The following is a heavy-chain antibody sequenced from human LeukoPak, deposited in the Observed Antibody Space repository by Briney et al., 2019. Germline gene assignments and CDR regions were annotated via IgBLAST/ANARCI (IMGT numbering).Heavy chain of an antibody. CDR1: GGSISSYY. D-gene: IGHD3-10*01. V-gene: IGHV4-59*01. CDR2: IYYSGNT. Sequence: SETLSLTCTVSGGSISSYYWSWIRQPPGKGLEWIGYIYYSGNTNYNPSLKSRVTISVDTSKKQFSLNLRSVTAADTAVYYCARTPTYYGSATYLDYWGQGTLVTVFS. J-gene: IGHJ4*02. CDR3: ARTPTYYGSATYLDY.